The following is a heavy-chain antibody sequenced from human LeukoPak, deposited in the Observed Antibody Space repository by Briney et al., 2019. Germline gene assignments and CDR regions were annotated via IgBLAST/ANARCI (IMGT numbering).Heavy chain of an antibody. CDR1: GGSVSSSSYY. D-gene: IGHD4-17*01. CDR3: ARSTVTTWLGDFDY. Sequence: SETLSLTCTVSGGSVSSSSYYWGWIRQPPGKGLEWIGSIFYSGNTYYNPSLESRLTISVDTSKNQFSLRLSSVTAADTAVYYCARSTVTTWLGDFDYWGQGTLVTVSS. CDR2: IFYSGNT. V-gene: IGHV4-39*01. J-gene: IGHJ4*02.